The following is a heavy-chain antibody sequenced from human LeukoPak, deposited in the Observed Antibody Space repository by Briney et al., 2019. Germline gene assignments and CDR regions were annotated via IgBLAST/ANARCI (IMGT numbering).Heavy chain of an antibody. CDR3: ATAEYSYDSSGYYAFDI. V-gene: IGHV1-24*01. CDR2: FDPEDGET. CDR1: GYTLTELS. Sequence: GASVKVSCKVSGYTLTELSMHWVRQAPGKGLEWMGGFDPEDGETIYARKFQGRVTMTEDTSTDTAYMELSSLRSVDTAVYYCATAEYSYDSSGYYAFDIWGQGTMVTVSS. J-gene: IGHJ3*02. D-gene: IGHD3-22*01.